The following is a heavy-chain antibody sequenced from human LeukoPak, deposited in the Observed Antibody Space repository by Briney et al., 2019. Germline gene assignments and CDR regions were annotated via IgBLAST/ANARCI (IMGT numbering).Heavy chain of an antibody. Sequence: SVKVSCKASGGTFSSYAISWVRQAPGQGLEWMGGIIPIFGTANYAQKFQGRVTITADESTSTAYTELSSLRSEDTAVYYCARVPRNLAVAGTDDYWGQGTLVTVSS. J-gene: IGHJ4*02. CDR2: IIPIFGTA. D-gene: IGHD6-19*01. CDR1: GGTFSSYA. V-gene: IGHV1-69*01. CDR3: ARVPRNLAVAGTDDY.